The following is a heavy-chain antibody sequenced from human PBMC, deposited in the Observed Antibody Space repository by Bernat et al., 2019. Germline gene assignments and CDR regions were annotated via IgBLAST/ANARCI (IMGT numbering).Heavy chain of an antibody. CDR2: INWDDDK. J-gene: IGHJ3*02. CDR1: GFSLTTVGVG. V-gene: IGHV2-5*02. CDR3: ARKVVAAPVLGALDI. D-gene: IGHD2-15*01. Sequence: QITLKESGPTLVKPTQTLTLTCTFSGFSLTTVGVGVGWTRQPPGKALEWLAFINWDDDKRYSPSLKNRLTITKDTSKNQVVLTMTNMDPVDTATYHCARKVVAAPVLGALDIWGQGIMVTVSS.